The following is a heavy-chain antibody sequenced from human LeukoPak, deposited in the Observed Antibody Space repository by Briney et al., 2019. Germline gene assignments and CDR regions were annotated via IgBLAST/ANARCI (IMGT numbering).Heavy chain of an antibody. CDR2: INHSGST. Sequence: LRLSCVASGFSFGNNDMHWIRQPPGKGLEWIGEINHSGSTNYNPSLKSRVTISVDTSKNQFSLKLSSVTAADTAVYYCANPTGDDGYWGQGTLVTVSS. CDR3: ANPTGDDGY. CDR1: GFSFGNND. V-gene: IGHV4-34*08. D-gene: IGHD7-27*01. J-gene: IGHJ4*02.